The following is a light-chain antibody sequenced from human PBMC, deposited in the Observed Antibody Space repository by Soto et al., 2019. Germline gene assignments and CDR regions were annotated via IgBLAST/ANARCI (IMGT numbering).Light chain of an antibody. CDR1: ISNIGRGYD. J-gene: IGLJ1*01. CDR2: EVS. V-gene: IGLV2-14*01. CDR3: SSYTSSSTLEV. Sequence: QSVLTQPPSVSGAPGQRVTISCTGSISNIGRGYDVHWYQQHPGKAPKLMIYEVSNRPSGVSNRFSGSKSGNTASLTISGLQAEDEADYYRSSYTSSSTLEVFGAGTKVTVL.